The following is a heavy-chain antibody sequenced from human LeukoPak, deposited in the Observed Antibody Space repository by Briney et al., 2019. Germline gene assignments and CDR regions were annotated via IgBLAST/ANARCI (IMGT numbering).Heavy chain of an antibody. V-gene: IGHV1-8*01. CDR2: MNPNSGNT. J-gene: IGHJ6*03. CDR1: GYTFTSYD. CDR3: ATSIAAAGKIYYYYYMDV. D-gene: IGHD6-13*01. Sequence: ASVKVSCKASGYTFTSYDINWVRQATGQGLEWMGWMNPNSGNTGYAQKFQGRVTMTRNTFISTAYMELSSVRSEDTAVYYCATSIAAAGKIYYYYYMDVWGKGTTVTISS.